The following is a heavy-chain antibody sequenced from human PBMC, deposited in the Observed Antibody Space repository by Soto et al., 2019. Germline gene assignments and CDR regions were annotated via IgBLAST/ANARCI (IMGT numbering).Heavy chain of an antibody. V-gene: IGHV3-48*02. J-gene: IGHJ3*02. CDR2: ISGSGRTT. Sequence: EAQLVDSGGALVQPGGSLTLSCAATGFTFSSYTINWVRQAPGKGLEWVSYISGSGRTTYYADSVKGRFTISRDNAKNSVSLQLSSLRDEDAAVYYCAWVRGYAYGGAFDIWGQGTMVTVSS. CDR1: GFTFSSYT. D-gene: IGHD5-18*01. CDR3: AWVRGYAYGGAFDI.